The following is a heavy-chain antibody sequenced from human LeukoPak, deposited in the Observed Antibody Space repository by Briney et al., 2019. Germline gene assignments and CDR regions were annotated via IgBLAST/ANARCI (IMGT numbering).Heavy chain of an antibody. J-gene: IGHJ6*02. CDR2: INHSGST. CDR3: ARGPHMAFYYYYGMDV. CDR1: GGSFSGYY. D-gene: IGHD5-24*01. V-gene: IGHV4-34*01. Sequence: SETLSLTCAVYGGSFSGYYWSWIRQPPGKGLEWIGEINHSGSTDYNPSLKSRVTISVDTSKNQFSLKLSSVTAADTAVHYCARGPHMAFYYYYGMDVWGQGTTVTVSS.